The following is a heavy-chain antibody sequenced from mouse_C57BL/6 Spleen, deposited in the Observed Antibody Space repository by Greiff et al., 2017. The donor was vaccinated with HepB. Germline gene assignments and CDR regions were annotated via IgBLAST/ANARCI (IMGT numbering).Heavy chain of an antibody. V-gene: IGHV1-5*01. CDR3: TRSRSSYVGAWFAY. CDR1: GYTFTSYW. J-gene: IGHJ3*01. D-gene: IGHD1-1*01. CDR2: IYPGNSDT. Sequence: EVQLQQSGTVLARPGASVKMSCKTSGYTFTSYWMHWVKQRPGQGLEWIGAIYPGNSDTSYNQKFKGKAKLTAVTSASTASMELSSLTNEDSAVYYCTRSRSSYVGAWFAYWGQGTLVTVSA.